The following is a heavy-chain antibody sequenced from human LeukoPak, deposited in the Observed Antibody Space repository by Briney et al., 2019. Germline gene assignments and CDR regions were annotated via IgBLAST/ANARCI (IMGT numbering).Heavy chain of an antibody. CDR2: IKQDGSEK. D-gene: IGHD3-22*01. Sequence: GGSLRLSCAASGFTFSRYWMSWVRHLPRKGLEWVANIKQDGSEKYYVDSVKGRFTISRDNAKNSLYLQMNSLRAEETAEYYCARDKGDYDTSGSLFVFGGQGTLVTVSS. CDR3: ARDKGDYDTSGSLFVF. V-gene: IGHV3-7*03. CDR1: GFTFSRYW. J-gene: IGHJ4*02.